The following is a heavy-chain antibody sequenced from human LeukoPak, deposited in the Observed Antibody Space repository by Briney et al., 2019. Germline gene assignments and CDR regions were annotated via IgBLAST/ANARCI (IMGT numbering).Heavy chain of an antibody. Sequence: GASVKVSCKASGYTFTSYYMHWVRQAPGQGLEWMVIINPSGGSTSYAQKFQGRVTMTRDTSTSTVYMELSSLRSEDTAVYYCARRTSHYYYGMDVWGQGTTVTVSS. J-gene: IGHJ6*02. D-gene: IGHD2-2*01. CDR2: INPSGGST. CDR1: GYTFTSYY. V-gene: IGHV1-46*01. CDR3: ARRTSHYYYGMDV.